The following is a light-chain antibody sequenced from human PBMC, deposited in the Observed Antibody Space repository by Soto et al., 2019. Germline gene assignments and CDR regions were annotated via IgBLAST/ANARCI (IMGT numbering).Light chain of an antibody. Sequence: QSVLTQPPSVSAAPGQKVTISCSGSSSNIGNNYVSWYQQLPGTAPKLLIYENNKRPSGIPDRFPGSKSGTSATLGITGLQTGDEADYYRGTWDSSLSASYVFGTGTKVTVL. J-gene: IGLJ1*01. CDR3: GTWDSSLSASYV. CDR1: SSNIGNNY. CDR2: ENN. V-gene: IGLV1-51*02.